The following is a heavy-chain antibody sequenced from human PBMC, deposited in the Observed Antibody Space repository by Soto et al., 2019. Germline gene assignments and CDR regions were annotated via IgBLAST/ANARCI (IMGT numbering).Heavy chain of an antibody. Sequence: SETLSLTCTVSGGSISSGDYYCSWIRQPPGKGLGWIGNIYYRGSTYYNPSRKSRVTISVDTSKNQFSLKLSSVTAADTAVYYCARTEVAGTTGYWGQGTLVTVSS. CDR1: GGSISSGDYY. V-gene: IGHV4-30-4*01. D-gene: IGHD1-1*01. CDR2: IYYRGST. CDR3: ARTEVAGTTGY. J-gene: IGHJ4*02.